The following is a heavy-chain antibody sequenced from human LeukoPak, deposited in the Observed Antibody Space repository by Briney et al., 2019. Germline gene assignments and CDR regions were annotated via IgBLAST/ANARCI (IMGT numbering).Heavy chain of an antibody. CDR2: ISTDGSST. CDR1: GFTCSRYW. J-gene: IGHJ4*02. Sequence: GGSLRLSCAASGFTCSRYWMHWVRQAPGKGLVWVSRISTDGSSTSYADSVKGRFTISRDNAKNTLYLEMNSLRAEDTAVYYCARYYYDSSGRLDYWGQGTLATVSS. CDR3: ARYYYDSSGRLDY. D-gene: IGHD3-22*01. V-gene: IGHV3-74*01.